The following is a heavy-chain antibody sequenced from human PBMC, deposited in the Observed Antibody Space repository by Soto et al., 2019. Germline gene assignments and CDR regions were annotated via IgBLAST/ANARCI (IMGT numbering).Heavy chain of an antibody. J-gene: IGHJ5*02. CDR1: GGSISSGGYY. V-gene: IGHV4-31*03. D-gene: IGHD1-7*01. CDR3: AGELELRKVSGRWFDP. CDR2: IYYSGST. Sequence: QVQLQESGPGLVKPSQTLSLTCTVSGGSISSGGYYWSWIRQHPGKGLEWIGYIYYSGSTYYNPSLKSRVTISVDTSKNQFSLKLSSVTAADTAVYYCAGELELRKVSGRWFDPWGQGTLVTVSS.